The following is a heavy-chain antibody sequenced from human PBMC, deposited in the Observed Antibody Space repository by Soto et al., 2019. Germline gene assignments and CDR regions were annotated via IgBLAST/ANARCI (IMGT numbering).Heavy chain of an antibody. CDR2: IANSGSGSTT. CDR1: GLPPSSYE. D-gene: IGHD3-9*01. Sequence: EVQLVESGEGWLRLGGSLDLSCAASGLPPSSYELIWVRQAPGKGLEWISFIANSGSGSTTYYADSVKGRFSISRDNAKNSLYLQMNSLRAEDTAVYFCARAQGDWLLDYWGQGTLVTVSS. CDR3: ARAQGDWLLDY. V-gene: IGHV3-48*03. J-gene: IGHJ4*02.